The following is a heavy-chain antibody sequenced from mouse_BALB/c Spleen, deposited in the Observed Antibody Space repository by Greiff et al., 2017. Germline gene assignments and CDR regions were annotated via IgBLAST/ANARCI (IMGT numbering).Heavy chain of an antibody. D-gene: IGHD1-1*01. V-gene: IGHV5-6-5*01. J-gene: IGHJ2*01. CDR2: ISSGGST. CDR3: ARDPFYYGSSYDYFDY. Sequence: EVQVVESGGGLVKPGGSLKLSCAASGFTFSSYAMSWVRQTPEKRLEWVASISSGGSTYYPDSVKGRFTISRDNARNILHLQMSSLRSEDTAMYYCARDPFYYGSSYDYFDYWGQGTTLTVSS. CDR1: GFTFSSYA.